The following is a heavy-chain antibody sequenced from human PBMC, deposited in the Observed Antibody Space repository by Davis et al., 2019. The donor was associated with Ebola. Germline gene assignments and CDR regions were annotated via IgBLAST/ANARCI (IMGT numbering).Heavy chain of an antibody. CDR3: ARDQSIAARYGDYYYYGMDV. CDR1: GGSTSGYY. CDR2: LYHGRNT. J-gene: IGHJ6*02. Sequence: MPSETLSLTCTVSGGSTSGYYWSWIRQPPGKGLEWIGFLYHGRNTNYNPSLKSRVTISVDTSKNQFSLKLSSVTAADTAVYYCARDQSIAARYGDYYYYGMDVWGQGTTVTVSS. D-gene: IGHD6-6*01. V-gene: IGHV4-59*01.